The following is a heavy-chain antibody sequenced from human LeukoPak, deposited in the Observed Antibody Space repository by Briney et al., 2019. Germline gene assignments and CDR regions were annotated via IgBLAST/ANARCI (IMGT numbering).Heavy chain of an antibody. CDR1: GGSISSYY. J-gene: IGHJ6*02. CDR3: ARGRGIYGDPYCYGMDV. CDR2: IYYSGST. D-gene: IGHD4-17*01. V-gene: IGHV4-59*01. Sequence: SETLSLTCTVSGGSISSYYWSWIRQPPGKGLEWIGYIYYSGSTNYNPSLKSRVTISVDTSKNQFSLKLSSVTAADTAVYYCARGRGIYGDPYCYGMDVWGQGTTVTVSS.